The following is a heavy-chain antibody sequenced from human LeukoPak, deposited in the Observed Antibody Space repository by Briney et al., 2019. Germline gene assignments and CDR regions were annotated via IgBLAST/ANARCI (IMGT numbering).Heavy chain of an antibody. J-gene: IGHJ6*03. CDR1: GGTFSNYA. CDR3: ARGSHSSGWYVSYYYYMDV. Sequence: VASVKVSCKASGGTFSNYAISWVRQAPGQGLEWMGGIIPIFGTANYAQKLQGRVTMTTDTSTSTAYMELRSLRSDDTAVYYCARGSHSSGWYVSYYYYMDVWGKGTTVTISS. D-gene: IGHD6-19*01. V-gene: IGHV1-69*05. CDR2: IIPIFGTA.